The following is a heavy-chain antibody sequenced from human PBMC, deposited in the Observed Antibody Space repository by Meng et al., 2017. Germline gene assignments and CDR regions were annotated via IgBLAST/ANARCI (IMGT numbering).Heavy chain of an antibody. Sequence: QVQLLQSVPELNTPGSSVKVSCNASGGTLSSYAISWVRQAPGQGLEWMGGIIPIFGTANYAQKFQGRVTITTDESTSTAYMELSSLRSEDTAVYYCARILYSSSWADYWGQGTLVTVSS. J-gene: IGHJ4*02. CDR1: GGTLSSYA. CDR2: IIPIFGTA. V-gene: IGHV1-69*05. CDR3: ARILYSSSWADY. D-gene: IGHD6-13*01.